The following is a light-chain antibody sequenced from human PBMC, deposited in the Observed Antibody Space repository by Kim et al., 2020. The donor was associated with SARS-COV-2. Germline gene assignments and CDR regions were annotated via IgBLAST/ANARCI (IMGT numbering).Light chain of an antibody. V-gene: IGLV3-19*01. CDR1: SLRNYY. J-gene: IGLJ3*02. CDR2: GRN. CDR3: HSRDSSGNPWV. Sequence: SSELTQDPAVSVALGQAVRITCQGDSLRNYYASWYQHKPGQAPVLVIYGRNNRPSGIPDRFSGSTSGNTSSLTITGAQAEDEADYYCHSRDSSGNPWVFG.